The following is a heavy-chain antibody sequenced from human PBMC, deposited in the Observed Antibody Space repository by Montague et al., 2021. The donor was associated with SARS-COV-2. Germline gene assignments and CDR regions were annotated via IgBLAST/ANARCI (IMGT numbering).Heavy chain of an antibody. CDR2: IYYSGTT. CDR3: ARGMIRGVTTPFDY. Sequence: SETLSLTCSVSSGSIISSGYYWGWIRQPPGKELEWIGNIYYSGTTSYNPSLQSRGTISVDTSKNHLSLRLSSVTAADTAVYFCARGMIRGVTTPFDYWGQGSQVTVSS. CDR1: SGSIISSGYY. D-gene: IGHD3-10*01. J-gene: IGHJ4*02. V-gene: IGHV4-39*02.